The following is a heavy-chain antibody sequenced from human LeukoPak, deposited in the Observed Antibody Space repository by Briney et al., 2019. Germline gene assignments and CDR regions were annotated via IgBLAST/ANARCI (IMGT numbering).Heavy chain of an antibody. CDR3: ARDGIVGADRSFDI. CDR2: IYSGGST. CDR1: GFTVSSNY. V-gene: IGHV3-66*02. D-gene: IGHD1-26*01. J-gene: IGHJ3*02. Sequence: PGGSLRLSCAASGFTVSSNYMNWVRQAPGKGLEWVSVIYSGGSTYYADSVKGRFTISRDNSKNTLYLQMNSLRAEDTAMYYCARDGIVGADRSFDIWGQRTMVTVSS.